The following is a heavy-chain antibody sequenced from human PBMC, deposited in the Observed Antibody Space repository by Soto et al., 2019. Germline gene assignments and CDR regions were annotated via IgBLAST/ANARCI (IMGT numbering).Heavy chain of an antibody. Sequence: GGSLRLSCAASGCTFSSYAVHWVRQAPGKGLEWVAVISYDGSNKYYADSVKGRFTISRDNSKNSLYLQMNSLRAEDTAVYYCARDPNIVLVPAALRSYYYYYGMDVWGQGTTVTVSS. V-gene: IGHV3-30-3*01. CDR1: GCTFSSYA. J-gene: IGHJ6*02. CDR3: ARDPNIVLVPAALRSYYYYYGMDV. CDR2: ISYDGSNK. D-gene: IGHD2-2*01.